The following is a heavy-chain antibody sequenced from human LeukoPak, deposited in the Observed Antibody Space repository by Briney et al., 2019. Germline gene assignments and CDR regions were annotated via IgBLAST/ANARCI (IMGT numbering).Heavy chain of an antibody. V-gene: IGHV3-21*01. CDR2: ISSSSSYI. CDR1: GFTFSSYS. J-gene: IGHJ4*02. CDR3: AREGRRDGYNSPFDY. Sequence: GGSLRLSCAASGFTFSSYSMNWVRQAPGKGLEWVPSISSSSSYIYYADSVKGRFTISRDNAKNSLYLQMNSLRAEDTAVYYCAREGRRDGYNSPFDYWGQGTLVTVSS. D-gene: IGHD5-24*01.